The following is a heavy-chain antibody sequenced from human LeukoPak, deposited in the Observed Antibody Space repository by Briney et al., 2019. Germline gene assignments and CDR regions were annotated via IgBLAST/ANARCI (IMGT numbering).Heavy chain of an antibody. Sequence: PGGSLRLSCEASGFTFNNYWMSWVRQAPGKGLEWVANIRYDGSEKYYVDSVKGRFTISRDNAKNSLYLQMNSLTAEDTAVYYCARDRSYGGSRFDTWGQGILVTVSS. CDR1: GFTFNNYW. D-gene: IGHD1-26*01. V-gene: IGHV3-7*03. J-gene: IGHJ5*02. CDR2: IRYDGSEK. CDR3: ARDRSYGGSRFDT.